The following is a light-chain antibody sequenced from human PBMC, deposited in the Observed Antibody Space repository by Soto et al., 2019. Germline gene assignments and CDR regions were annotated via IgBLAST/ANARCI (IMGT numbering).Light chain of an antibody. CDR3: SSYTSSSTGV. J-gene: IGLJ1*01. CDR1: SSDVGGYNY. Sequence: QSVLTQPASVSGSPGQLITISCTGTSSDVGGYNYVSWYQQHPGKAPKLMIYEVSNRPSGVSNRFSGSKSGNTASLTISGLQAEDEADYYCSSYTSSSTGVFGTGTKVTVL. V-gene: IGLV2-14*01. CDR2: EVS.